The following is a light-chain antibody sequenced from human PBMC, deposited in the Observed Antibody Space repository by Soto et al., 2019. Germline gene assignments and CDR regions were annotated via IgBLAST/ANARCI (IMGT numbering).Light chain of an antibody. CDR3: QNYNSAPLT. V-gene: IGKV1-27*01. J-gene: IGKJ4*01. CDR2: AAS. CDR1: QGIRNY. Sequence: DTQMTQSPSSLSVSVGDRVTITCRASQGIRNYLAWYQQKPGKVPKLLIYAASTLQSGVPSRFSGSGSGTDFTLTISSLQPEDVATYYCQNYNSAPLTFGGGTKVDIK.